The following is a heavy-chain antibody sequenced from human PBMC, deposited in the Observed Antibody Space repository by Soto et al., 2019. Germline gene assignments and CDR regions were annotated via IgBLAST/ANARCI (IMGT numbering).Heavy chain of an antibody. D-gene: IGHD2-15*01. CDR3: AKERSGGTLHY. J-gene: IGHJ4*02. Sequence: EVPLLESGGGLVQPGGSLRLYCAVSGFTFSSYAMDWVRQAPGKGLEWVSAISGSGGSTYHADSVRGRFTISRDNSKNTLYLQMNSLRAEDTAVYYCAKERSGGTLHYWGQGTLVTVSS. V-gene: IGHV3-23*01. CDR1: GFTFSSYA. CDR2: ISGSGGST.